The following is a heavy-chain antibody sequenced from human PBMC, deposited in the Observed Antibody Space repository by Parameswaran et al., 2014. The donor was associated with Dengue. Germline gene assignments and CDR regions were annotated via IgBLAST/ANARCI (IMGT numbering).Heavy chain of an antibody. CDR3: ARVPNSGSYSSFLNGYYAMDV. Sequence: WVRQAPGQGLEWMGHNIPIFGTSVYAQKFQNRVTITADKSTSTAYMELSSLTSDDTAVYYCARVPNSGSYSSFLNGYYAMDVWGQGTTVTVSS. J-gene: IGHJ6*02. D-gene: IGHD3-10*01. CDR2: NIPIFGTS. V-gene: IGHV1-69*06.